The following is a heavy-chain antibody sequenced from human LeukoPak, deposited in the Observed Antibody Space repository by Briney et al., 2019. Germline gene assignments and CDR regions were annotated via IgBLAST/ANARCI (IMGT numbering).Heavy chain of an antibody. Sequence: VASVKVSCKASGYTFTSYDINWVRQATGQGLEWMGWMNPNSGNTGYAQKFQGRVTMTRNTSISTAYMELSSLRSEDTAVYYCAREESSGWYGVRFQHWGQGTLVTVSS. D-gene: IGHD6-19*01. CDR3: AREESSGWYGVRFQH. J-gene: IGHJ1*01. CDR2: MNPNSGNT. V-gene: IGHV1-8*01. CDR1: GYTFTSYD.